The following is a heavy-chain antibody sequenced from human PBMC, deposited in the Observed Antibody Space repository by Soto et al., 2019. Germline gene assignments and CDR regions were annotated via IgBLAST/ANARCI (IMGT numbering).Heavy chain of an antibody. J-gene: IGHJ4*02. CDR3: ARAPTTVTTAYYFDY. D-gene: IGHD4-17*01. Sequence: QVQLVESGGGVVQPGRSLRLSCAASGFTFSNYAMHWVRQAPGKGLEWVAVISYDGSNKYYADSVKGRFTISRDNSKNPLYLQMNSLRAEDTAVYYCARAPTTVTTAYYFDYWGQGTLVTVSS. V-gene: IGHV3-30-3*01. CDR1: GFTFSNYA. CDR2: ISYDGSNK.